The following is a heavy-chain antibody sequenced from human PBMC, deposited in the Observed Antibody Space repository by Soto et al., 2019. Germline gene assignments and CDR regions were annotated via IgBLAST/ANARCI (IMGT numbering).Heavy chain of an antibody. V-gene: IGHV2-5*01. D-gene: IGHD2-15*01. CDR2: IYWNDGK. J-gene: IGHJ4*02. CDR3: AHRYCSGGSCYYTLDY. CDR1: GFSLSTSGVA. Sequence: QITLKESGPPLVEPTQTLTLTCTFSGFSLSTSGVAVGWIRQPPGGALQWLALIYWNDGKLYSPSLKSRLTISKDTSKNQVVLTMTNMDPVDTATYYCAHRYCSGGSCYYTLDYWGQGTLVTVSS.